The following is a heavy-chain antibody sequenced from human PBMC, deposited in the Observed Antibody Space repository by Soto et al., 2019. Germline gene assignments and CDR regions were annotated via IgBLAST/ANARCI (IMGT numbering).Heavy chain of an antibody. D-gene: IGHD6-13*01. Sequence: QITLKESGPTLVKPTQTLTLTCTFSGFSLSTSGVGVGWIRQPPGKALEWLALIYWDDDKRYSPSLKSRLTITKDTSKNQVVLTMTNMDPVDTATYYCAHSGIAAADTWTNFDYWGQGTLVTVSS. J-gene: IGHJ4*02. CDR3: AHSGIAAADTWTNFDY. CDR1: GFSLSTSGVG. CDR2: IYWDDDK. V-gene: IGHV2-5*02.